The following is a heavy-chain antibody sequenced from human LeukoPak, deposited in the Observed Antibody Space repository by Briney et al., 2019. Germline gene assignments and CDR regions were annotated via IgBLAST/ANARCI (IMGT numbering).Heavy chain of an antibody. D-gene: IGHD2-2*01. V-gene: IGHV4-39*01. Sequence: SETLSLTCTVSGGSISSSYYYWGWIRQPPGKGLEWIGSIYYSGSTYYNPSLKSRVTISVDTSKNQFSLKLSSVTAADTAVYYCARGREVVPAAAGWFDPWGQGTLVTVSS. J-gene: IGHJ5*02. CDR2: IYYSGST. CDR3: ARGREVVPAAAGWFDP. CDR1: GGSISSSYYY.